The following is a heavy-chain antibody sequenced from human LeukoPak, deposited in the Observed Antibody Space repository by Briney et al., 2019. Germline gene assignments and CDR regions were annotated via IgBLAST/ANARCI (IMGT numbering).Heavy chain of an antibody. CDR3: ARGRPHGNDY. Sequence: GGSLRLSCAASGFTFTSYSMNWVRQAPGKGLVWVSRIASDGSSTTYADSVKGRFSISRDNAKNTLYLQMNSLRVEDTAVYYCARGRPHGNDYWGQGTLVTVSS. D-gene: IGHD4-23*01. CDR2: IASDGSST. CDR1: GFTFTSYS. V-gene: IGHV3-74*01. J-gene: IGHJ4*02.